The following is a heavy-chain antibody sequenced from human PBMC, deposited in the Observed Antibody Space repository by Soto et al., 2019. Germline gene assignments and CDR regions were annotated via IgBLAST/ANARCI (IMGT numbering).Heavy chain of an antibody. CDR2: IIPIFGTA. D-gene: IGHD2-2*01. V-gene: IGHV1-69*01. CDR3: ARIPNERYCSSTSCYYYYGMDV. J-gene: IGHJ6*02. CDR1: GGTFSSYA. Sequence: QVQLVQSGAEVKKPGSSVEVSCKASGGTFSSYAISWVRQAPGQGLEWMGGIIPIFGTANYAQKFQGRVTITADESTSTAYMELSSLRSEDTAVYYCARIPNERYCSSTSCYYYYGMDVWGQGTTVTVSS.